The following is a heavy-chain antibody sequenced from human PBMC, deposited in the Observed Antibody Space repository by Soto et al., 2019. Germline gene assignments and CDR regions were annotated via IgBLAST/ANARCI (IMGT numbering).Heavy chain of an antibody. CDR1: GYTFTGYY. CDR3: ARSLGYCSGGSCYPAQHTNWFDP. Sequence: ASVTVSCKASGYTFTGYYMHWVRQAPGQGLEWMGWINPNSGGTNYAQKFQGWVTTTRDTSISTAYMELSRLRSDDTAVYYCARSLGYCSGGSCYPAQHTNWFDPWGQGTLVTVSS. V-gene: IGHV1-2*04. D-gene: IGHD2-15*01. CDR2: INPNSGGT. J-gene: IGHJ5*02.